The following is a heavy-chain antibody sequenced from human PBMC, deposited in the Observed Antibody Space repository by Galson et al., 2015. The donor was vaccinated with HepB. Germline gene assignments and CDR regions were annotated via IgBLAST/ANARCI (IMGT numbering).Heavy chain of an antibody. CDR2: INPSGGST. Sequence: SVKVSCKASGYTFTSYYMHWVRQAPGQGLEWMGIINPSGGSTSYAQKLRGRVTMTRDTSTSTVYMELSSLRSEDTAVYYCARDRLSPDYGDFEGAFDIWGQGTMVTVSS. CDR1: GYTFTSYY. CDR3: ARDRLSPDYGDFEGAFDI. J-gene: IGHJ3*02. D-gene: IGHD4-17*01. V-gene: IGHV1-46*04.